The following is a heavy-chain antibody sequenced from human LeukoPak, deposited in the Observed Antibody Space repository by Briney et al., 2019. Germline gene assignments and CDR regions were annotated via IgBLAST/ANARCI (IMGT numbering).Heavy chain of an antibody. J-gene: IGHJ6*03. CDR1: GFSFSSYW. CDR2: ISNDESTI. V-gene: IGHV3-74*01. Sequence: GGSLRLSCAASGFSFSSYWMHWVRQAPGKGPVWVSLISNDESTIIYADSVKGRFTISRDNAKNSLYLQMNSLRAEDTAVYYCARRWLQSWGMDVWGKGTTVTVSS. D-gene: IGHD5-24*01. CDR3: ARRWLQSWGMDV.